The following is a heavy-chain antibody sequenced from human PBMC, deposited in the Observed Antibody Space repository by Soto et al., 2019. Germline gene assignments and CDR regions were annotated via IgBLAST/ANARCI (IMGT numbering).Heavy chain of an antibody. D-gene: IGHD2-15*01. CDR1: GFTFSSYG. J-gene: IGHJ6*02. CDR3: ARDLVVVAATPRLEYGMDV. CDR2: IWYDGSNK. Sequence: GGSLRLSCAASGFTFSSYGMHWVRQAPGKGLEWVAVIWYDGSNKYYADSVKGRFTISRDNSKNTLYLQMNSLRAEDTAVYYCARDLVVVAATPRLEYGMDVWGQGTTVTVSS. V-gene: IGHV3-33*01.